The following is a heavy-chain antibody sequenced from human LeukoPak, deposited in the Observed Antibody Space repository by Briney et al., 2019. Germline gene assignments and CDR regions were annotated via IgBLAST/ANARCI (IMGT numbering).Heavy chain of an antibody. CDR3: ARGIAARPQGGYNWFDP. CDR1: GGPFSGYY. CDR2: INHSGST. Sequence: SSETLSLTCAVYGGPFSGYYWSWIRQPPGKGLEWIGEINHSGSTNYNPSLKSRVTISVDTSKNQFSLKLSSVTAADTAVYYCARGIAARPQGGYNWFDPWGQGTLVTVSS. V-gene: IGHV4-34*01. J-gene: IGHJ5*02. D-gene: IGHD6-6*01.